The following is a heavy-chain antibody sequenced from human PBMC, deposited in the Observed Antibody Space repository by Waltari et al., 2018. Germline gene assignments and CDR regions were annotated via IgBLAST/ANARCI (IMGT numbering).Heavy chain of an antibody. Sequence: QVQLQESGPGLVKPSQTLSLTCTVSGGSISSGSYYWRWIRQPAGKGLEWIGYIYTSGSTNYNPSLKSRVTISVDTSKNQFSLKLSSVTAADTAVYYCARRITFGGVIVIGGVGAFDIWGQGTMVTVSS. CDR3: ARRITFGGVIVIGGVGAFDI. V-gene: IGHV4-61*09. CDR2: IYTSGST. CDR1: GGSISSGSYY. J-gene: IGHJ3*02. D-gene: IGHD3-16*02.